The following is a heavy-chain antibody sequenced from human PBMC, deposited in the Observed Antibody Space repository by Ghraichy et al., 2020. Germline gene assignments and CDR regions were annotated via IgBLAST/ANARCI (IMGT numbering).Heavy chain of an antibody. V-gene: IGHV3-30*18. CDR3: AKEFYYGAGSPFDY. Sequence: GESLNISCAASGFSFNGYDMHWVRQAPGKGLEWVGVISYDGSNQIYGDSVKGRFTVSRDNSKNTLYLQMSGLRAEDTAVYYCAKEFYYGAGSPFDYWGQGTLVTVSS. CDR1: GFSFNGYD. J-gene: IGHJ4*02. D-gene: IGHD3-10*01. CDR2: ISYDGSNQ.